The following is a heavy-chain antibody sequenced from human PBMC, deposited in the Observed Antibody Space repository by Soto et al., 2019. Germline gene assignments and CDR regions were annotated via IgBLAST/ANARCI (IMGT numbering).Heavy chain of an antibody. CDR3: ARMIAAAVGYYYYYMDV. D-gene: IGHD6-13*01. CDR1: GGTFSSYA. Sequence: ASVKVSCKASGGTFSSYAISWERQAPGQGLEWMGGIIPIFGIANYAQKFQGRVTITADKSTSTAYMELSSLRSEDTALYYCARMIAAAVGYYYYYMDVCGKGTTVTVSS. CDR2: IIPIFGIA. J-gene: IGHJ6*03. V-gene: IGHV1-69*10.